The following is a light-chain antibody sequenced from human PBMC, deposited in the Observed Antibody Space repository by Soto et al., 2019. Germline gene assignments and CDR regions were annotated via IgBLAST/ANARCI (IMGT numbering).Light chain of an antibody. CDR2: GAS. J-gene: IGKJ1*01. CDR1: QSIRYD. V-gene: IGKV1-6*01. Sequence: AIEMTQSPSSLSASVGDRVTITCRASQSIRYDLGWYQQKPGKAPKLLIYGASTLLSGVPSRFSGSGSGTDFTLTISSLKPEDFATYYCLQDYNYPWTFGQGTNVEIK. CDR3: LQDYNYPWT.